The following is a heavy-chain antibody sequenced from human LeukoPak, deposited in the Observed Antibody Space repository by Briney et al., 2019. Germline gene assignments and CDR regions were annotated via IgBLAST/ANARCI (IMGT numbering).Heavy chain of an antibody. CDR2: IRYDGSNK. J-gene: IGHJ4*02. D-gene: IGHD3-9*01. CDR1: GFSFSSYG. CDR3: AKDDDIFTGGGNY. V-gene: IGHV3-30*02. Sequence: GGSLRLSCAASGFSFSSYGMHWVRQAPGKGLEWVAFIRYDGSNKYYADSVKGRFTISRDNSKNTLYLQMNSLRAEDTAVYYCAKDDDIFTGGGNYWGQGTLVTVSS.